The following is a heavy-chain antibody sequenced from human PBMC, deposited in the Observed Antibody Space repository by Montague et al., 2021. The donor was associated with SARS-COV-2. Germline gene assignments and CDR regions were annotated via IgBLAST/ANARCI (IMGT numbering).Heavy chain of an antibody. CDR3: ARQENSSGWLKPDAFDI. Sequence: SETLSLTCTVSGGSISSSSYYWGWVRPPPGKGLEWIGSIYYSGSTYYYLSLKSRVTISVDTSKNQFSLKLSSVTATDTAVYYCARQENSSGWLKPDAFDIWGQGTMVTVSS. CDR2: IYYSGST. V-gene: IGHV4-39*01. CDR1: GGSISSSSYY. D-gene: IGHD6-19*01. J-gene: IGHJ3*02.